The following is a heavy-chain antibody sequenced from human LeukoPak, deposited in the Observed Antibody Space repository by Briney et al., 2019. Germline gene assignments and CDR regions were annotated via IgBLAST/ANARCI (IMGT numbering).Heavy chain of an antibody. CDR2: INPNSGDT. CDR1: GYTFTGYY. D-gene: IGHD3-22*01. CDR3: ASSRRYYYDTSGPDAFDI. Sequence: ASVKVSRKASGYTFTGYYMHWVRQAPGQGLEWMGWINPNSGDTNYAQIFQGSVTMTRDTSTSTAYMELTRLRSDDTAVYYCASSRRYYYDTSGPDAFDIWGQGTMVTVSS. V-gene: IGHV1-2*02. J-gene: IGHJ3*02.